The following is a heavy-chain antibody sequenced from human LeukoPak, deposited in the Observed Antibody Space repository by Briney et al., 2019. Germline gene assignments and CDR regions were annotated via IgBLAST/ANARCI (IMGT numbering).Heavy chain of an antibody. CDR1: GGTFSSYA. J-gene: IGHJ3*02. CDR3: ARMGCRSTSYCYGAFDI. CDR2: IIPIFDTA. D-gene: IGHD2-2*01. V-gene: IGHV1-69*13. Sequence: SVKVSCKASGGTFSSYAISWVRQAPGQGLEWMGGIIPIFDTANYAQKFQGRVTITADESTSTAYMELSSLRSEDTAVYYCARMGCRSTSYCYGAFDIWGQGTMVTVSS.